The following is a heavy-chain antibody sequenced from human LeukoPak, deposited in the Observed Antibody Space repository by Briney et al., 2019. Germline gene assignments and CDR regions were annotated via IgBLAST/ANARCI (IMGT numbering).Heavy chain of an antibody. D-gene: IGHD3-22*01. CDR3: ARQYYYDSSGYSSDAFDI. V-gene: IGHV4-4*07. CDR2: IYTSGST. Sequence: SETLSLTCTVSGGSISSYYWSWIRQPAGKGLEWIGRIYTSGSTNYNPSLKSRVTMSVDTSKNQFSLKLSSVTAADTAVYYCARQYYYDSSGYSSDAFDIWGQGTMVTVSS. CDR1: GGSISSYY. J-gene: IGHJ3*02.